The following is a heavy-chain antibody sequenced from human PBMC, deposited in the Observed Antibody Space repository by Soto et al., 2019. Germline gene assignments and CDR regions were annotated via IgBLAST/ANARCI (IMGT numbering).Heavy chain of an antibody. J-gene: IGHJ6*02. CDR2: INHSGST. CDR1: GGSFSGYF. V-gene: IGHV4-34*01. Sequence: PSETLSLTCAVYGGSFSGYFWNWVRQPPGKGLEWIGEINHSGSTKYNPSLKSRVTLSVDTSKNQFSLRVFSVIAADTAVYYCARDLSGYYYGMDVWGQGTTVTVSS. CDR3: ARDLSGYYYGMDV.